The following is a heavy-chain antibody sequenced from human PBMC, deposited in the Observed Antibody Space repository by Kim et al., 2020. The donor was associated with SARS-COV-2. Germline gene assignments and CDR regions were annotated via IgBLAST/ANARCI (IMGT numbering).Heavy chain of an antibody. CDR3: ARATYYYDSSGTKEYFQH. Sequence: GGSLRLSCAASGFTFSSYAMHWVRQAPGKGLEWVAVISYDGSNKYYADSVKGRFTISRDNSKNTLYLQMNSLRAEDTAVYYCARATYYYDSSGTKEYFQHWGQGTLVTVSS. D-gene: IGHD3-22*01. J-gene: IGHJ1*01. CDR1: GFTFSSYA. CDR2: ISYDGSNK. V-gene: IGHV3-30-3*01.